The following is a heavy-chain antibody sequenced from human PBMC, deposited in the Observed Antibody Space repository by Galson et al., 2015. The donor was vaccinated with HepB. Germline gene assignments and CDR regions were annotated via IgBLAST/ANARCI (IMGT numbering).Heavy chain of an antibody. CDR3: ARDGDHYYDSSGYYGIDY. CDR2: ISSSSSYI. Sequence: SPRLSCAASGFTFSSYSMNWVRQAPGKGLEWVSSISSSSSYIYYADSVKGRFTISRDNAKNSLYLQMNSLRAEDTAVYYCARDGDHYYDSSGYYGIDYWGQGTLVTVSS. V-gene: IGHV3-21*01. D-gene: IGHD3-22*01. CDR1: GFTFSSYS. J-gene: IGHJ4*02.